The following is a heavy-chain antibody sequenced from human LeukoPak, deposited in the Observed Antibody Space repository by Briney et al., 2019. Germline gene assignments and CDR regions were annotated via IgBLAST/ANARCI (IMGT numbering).Heavy chain of an antibody. CDR1: GGSVSSGSYY. CDR3: ARAYCTNGVCPLVIFGY. CDR2: IYYSGST. Sequence: SETLSLTCTVSGGSVSSGSYYWSWIRQPPGKGLEWIGYIYYSGSTNYNPSLKSRVTISVDTSKNQFSLKLSSVTAADTAVYYCARAYCTNGVCPLVIFGYWGQGTLVTVSS. V-gene: IGHV4-61*01. D-gene: IGHD2-8*01. J-gene: IGHJ4*02.